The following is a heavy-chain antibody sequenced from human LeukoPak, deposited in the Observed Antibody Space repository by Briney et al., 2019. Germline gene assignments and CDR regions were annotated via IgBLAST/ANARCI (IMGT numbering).Heavy chain of an antibody. V-gene: IGHV4-34*01. Sequence: SETLSPTHAVYSRFPSSSCRSSIRQPPGKGLEWLGVINHSGSTNYTPSLKSRVTILVDTPKNQLSLKPRTVTAADSAVYYCARGSCSAGKCNSRDYYYGRSVWGQGTTVTVSS. J-gene: IGHJ6*02. D-gene: IGHD2-15*01. CDR3: ARGSCSAGKCNSRDYYYGRSV. CDR2: INHSGST. CDR1: SRFPSSSC.